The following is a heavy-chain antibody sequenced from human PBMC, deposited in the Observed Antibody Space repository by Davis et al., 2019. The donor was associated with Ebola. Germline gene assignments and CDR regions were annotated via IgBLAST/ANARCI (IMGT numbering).Heavy chain of an antibody. CDR2: ISAYNGNT. J-gene: IGHJ6*03. CDR3: ARHVIPAAHYYYFYMDV. Sequence: ASVTVSCKASGYTFTKYYMHWVRQAPAQGLEWMGWISAYNGNTKYAQNLQDRLNLTTDTSTNTAYMELRSLRSDDTAVYFCARHVIPAAHYYYFYMDVWGKGTTVTVSS. CDR1: GYTFTKYY. V-gene: IGHV1-18*04. D-gene: IGHD2-2*01.